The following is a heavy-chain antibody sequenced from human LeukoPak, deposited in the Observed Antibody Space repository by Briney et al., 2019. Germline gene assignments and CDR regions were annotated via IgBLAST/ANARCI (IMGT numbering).Heavy chain of an antibody. J-gene: IGHJ4*02. V-gene: IGHV4-34*09. CDR1: GGSFSRYY. CDR3: ARETETNYFDY. Sequence: ASETLSLTCAVYGGSFSRYYWSWIRQPPGKGLEWIGEVNRSGGTYYNPSLKSRVTISVDTSKNQFSLKLSSVTAADTAVYYCARETETNYFDYWGQGTLVTVSS. CDR2: VNRSGGT.